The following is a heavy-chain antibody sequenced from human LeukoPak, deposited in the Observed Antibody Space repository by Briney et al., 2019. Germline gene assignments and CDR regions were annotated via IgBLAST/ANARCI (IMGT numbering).Heavy chain of an antibody. CDR1: GFTFSNYW. CDR3: ARAPPSSEYSYHFDI. V-gene: IGHV3-74*01. J-gene: IGHJ3*02. CDR2: IYRDGTGT. D-gene: IGHD5-18*01. Sequence: GGSLRLSCAASGFTFSNYWMHWVRQAPGKGLVWVSRIYRDGTGTVYAGSVKGRFTISRDNAKNTLYLQMNSLRVEDTAVYYCARAPPSSEYSYHFDIWGQGTMVTVSS.